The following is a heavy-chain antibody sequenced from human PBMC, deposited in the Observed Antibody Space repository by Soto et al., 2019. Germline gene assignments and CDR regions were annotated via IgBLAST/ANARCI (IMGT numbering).Heavy chain of an antibody. Sequence: LSLTCTVSGGSINSGGYYWHWIRQQPGKGLEWIGYIYYSGSTSYNPSLKSRVTISVDTSKIHFSLNLTSVTAADTAVYFCARAQTIFGILTVFDSWGQGTLVTVSS. V-gene: IGHV4-31*02. CDR1: GGSINSGGYY. CDR3: ARAQTIFGILTVFDS. J-gene: IGHJ4*02. CDR2: IYYSGST. D-gene: IGHD3-3*01.